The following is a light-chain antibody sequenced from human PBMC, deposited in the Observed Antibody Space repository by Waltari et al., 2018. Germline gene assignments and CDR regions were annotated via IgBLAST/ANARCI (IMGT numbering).Light chain of an antibody. CDR1: QSISSW. J-gene: IGKJ1*01. Sequence: DIQMTQSPSTLSASVGDRVTMTCRARQSISSWLAWYQQKPGKAHKLLIYEASSLESGVPSRFSGSGSLTEFTLTISSLQPDDFATYYCQKYNSYPWTFGQGTKVEIK. CDR3: QKYNSYPWT. CDR2: EAS. V-gene: IGKV1-5*03.